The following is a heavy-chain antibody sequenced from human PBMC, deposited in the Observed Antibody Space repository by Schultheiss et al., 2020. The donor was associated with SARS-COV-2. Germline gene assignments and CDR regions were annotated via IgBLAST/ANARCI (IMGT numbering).Heavy chain of an antibody. V-gene: IGHV3-30*03. CDR2: ISYDGRNK. Sequence: GESLKISCAASGFTFSSYGMHWVRQAPGKGLEWVADISYDGRNKYYADSVKGRFTISRDNSKNTLYLQMNSLRAEDTAVYYCARDYVASGYYYDSSGYLDYWGQGTLVTVSS. J-gene: IGHJ4*02. CDR3: ARDYVASGYYYDSSGYLDY. D-gene: IGHD3-22*01. CDR1: GFTFSSYG.